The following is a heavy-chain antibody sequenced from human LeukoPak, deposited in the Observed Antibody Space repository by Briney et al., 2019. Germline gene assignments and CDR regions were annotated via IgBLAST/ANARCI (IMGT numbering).Heavy chain of an antibody. J-gene: IGHJ3*02. V-gene: IGHV3-64*02. Sequence: GGSLRLSCSASGFPFSSYAMHWVRQAPGKGLEYVSAISDSGGSTYYADSVKGRFTISRDNSKNTLYLQMGSLRADDMAVYYCARVSTNDRRNAFDIWGQGTMVTVSS. CDR1: GFPFSSYA. CDR2: ISDSGGST. D-gene: IGHD2-8*01. CDR3: ARVSTNDRRNAFDI.